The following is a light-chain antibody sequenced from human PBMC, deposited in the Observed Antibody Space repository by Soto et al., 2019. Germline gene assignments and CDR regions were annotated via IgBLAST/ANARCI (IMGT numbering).Light chain of an antibody. Sequence: QSLVTEPASVSGSPGQSITISGIGTSSDVGSYDHVAWYQQFPGKTPKLMIYEVSNRPSGVSSRFSGSKSGNTASLTISGLQAEDEADYYCISYTGSSTSYVFGSGTRSPS. V-gene: IGLV2-14*01. J-gene: IGLJ1*01. CDR3: ISYTGSSTSYV. CDR2: EVS. CDR1: SSDVGSYDH.